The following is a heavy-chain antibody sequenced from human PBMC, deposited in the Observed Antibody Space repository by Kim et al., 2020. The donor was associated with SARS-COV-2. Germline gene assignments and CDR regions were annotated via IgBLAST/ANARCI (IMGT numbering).Heavy chain of an antibody. V-gene: IGHV3-30*18. J-gene: IGHJ4*01. D-gene: IGHD5-12*01. CDR1: GFPFSRYG. CDR3: AKDRLYTAYVYAFDY. Sequence: GGSLRLSCAASGFPFSRYGMHWVRQAPGKGLEWVAVISYAGENKYYADSVKGRFTVSRDNSRNTLYLQMNSLKTEDTAVYYCAKDRLYTAYVYAFDYWG. CDR2: ISYAGENK.